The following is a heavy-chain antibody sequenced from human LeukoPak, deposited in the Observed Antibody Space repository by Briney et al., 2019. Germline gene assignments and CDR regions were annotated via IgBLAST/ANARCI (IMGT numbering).Heavy chain of an antibody. Sequence: TFXXXYXXXXRQXPGQGLXWMGWINPNSGGTNYAQKFQGRVTMTRDTSISTAYMELSRLRSDDTAVYYCARDRGYGGDYWGQGTLVTVSS. CDR2: INPNSGGT. J-gene: IGHJ4*02. CDR3: ARDRGYGGDY. V-gene: IGHV1-2*02. CDR1: TFXXXY. D-gene: IGHD2-15*01.